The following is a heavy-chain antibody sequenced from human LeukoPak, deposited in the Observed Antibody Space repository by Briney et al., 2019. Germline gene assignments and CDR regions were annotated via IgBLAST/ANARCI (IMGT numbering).Heavy chain of an antibody. CDR3: ARGIAALGGVDY. Sequence: SVEVSCKASGGTFSSYAISWVRRAPGQGLEWMGGIIPIFGTANYAQKFQGRVTIAADKSTSTAYMELSSLRSEDTAVYYCARGIAALGGVDYWGQGTLVTVSS. J-gene: IGHJ4*02. V-gene: IGHV1-69*06. D-gene: IGHD6-6*01. CDR1: GGTFSSYA. CDR2: IIPIFGTA.